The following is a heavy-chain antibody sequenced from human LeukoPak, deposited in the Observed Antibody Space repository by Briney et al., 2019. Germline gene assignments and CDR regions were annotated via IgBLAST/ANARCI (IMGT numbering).Heavy chain of an antibody. CDR1: GGSIGSYY. D-gene: IGHD6-6*01. V-gene: IGHV4-4*07. CDR3: ARESYSSSYLFDF. J-gene: IGHJ4*02. Sequence: SETLSLTCTVSGGSIGSYYWSWIRQPAGKGLEWIGRIYTSGSTNYNPSLKSRVTMSVDTSKNQISLKVNSVTAADTAVYYCARESYSSSYLFDFWGQGTLVTVSS. CDR2: IYTSGST.